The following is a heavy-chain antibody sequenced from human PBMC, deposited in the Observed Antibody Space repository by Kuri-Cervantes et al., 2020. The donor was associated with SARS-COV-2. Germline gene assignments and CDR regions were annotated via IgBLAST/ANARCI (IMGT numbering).Heavy chain of an antibody. J-gene: IGHJ4*02. CDR1: GGSFSGYY. CDR2: INHSGST. CDR3: ARPGGFLDV. Sequence: ESLKISCAVYGGSFSGYYWGWIRQPPGKGLEWTGEINHSGSTNYNPSLKSRVTISVDTSKNQFSLKLSSVTAADTAVYYCARPGGFLDVWGQGTLVTVSS. V-gene: IGHV4-34*01. D-gene: IGHD3/OR15-3a*01.